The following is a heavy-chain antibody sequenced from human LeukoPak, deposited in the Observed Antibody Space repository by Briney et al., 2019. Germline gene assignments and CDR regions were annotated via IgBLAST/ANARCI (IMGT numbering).Heavy chain of an antibody. J-gene: IGHJ4*02. V-gene: IGHV3-74*01. CDR2: IASDGSST. Sequence: PGGSLRLSCVVSGFSFGSYPMSWVRQAPGKGLVWVSRIASDGSSTTYADSVKGRFSISRDNAKNTLYLQMNSLRVEDTAVYYCARGRPHGNDYWGQGTLVTVSS. CDR3: ARGRPHGNDY. CDR1: GFSFGSYP. D-gene: IGHD4-23*01.